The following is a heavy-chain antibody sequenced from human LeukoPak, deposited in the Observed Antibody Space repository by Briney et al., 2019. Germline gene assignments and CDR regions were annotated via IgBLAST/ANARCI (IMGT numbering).Heavy chain of an antibody. D-gene: IGHD6-13*01. CDR2: INPNSGGT. CDR1: VYTFTGYF. Sequence: ASVKVSCKASVYTFTGYFMHWVRQAPGQGLEWMGRINPNSGGTNYAQKFQGRVTMTRDTSISTAYMELSRLRSDDTAVYYCAIVREIAAAASLGYWGQGNLVTVSS. V-gene: IGHV1-2*06. CDR3: AIVREIAAAASLGY. J-gene: IGHJ4*02.